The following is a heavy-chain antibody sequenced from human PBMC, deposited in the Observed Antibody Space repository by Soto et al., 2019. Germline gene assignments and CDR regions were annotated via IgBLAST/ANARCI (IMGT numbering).Heavy chain of an antibody. V-gene: IGHV3-64D*08. D-gene: IGHD6-19*01. J-gene: IGHJ3*02. CDR1: GVTFCSYA. CDR3: VKPYSSGWYVSDAFDI. Sequence: PGGSLRLSCSASGVTFCSYAMHWVRQAPGKGLEYVSAISSNGGSTYYADSVKGRFTISRDNSKNTLYLQMSSLRAEDTAVYYCVKPYSSGWYVSDAFDIWGQGTMVTVSS. CDR2: ISSNGGST.